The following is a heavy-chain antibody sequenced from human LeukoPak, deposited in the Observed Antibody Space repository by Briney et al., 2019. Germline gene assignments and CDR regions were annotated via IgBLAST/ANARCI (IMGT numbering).Heavy chain of an antibody. CDR1: GGSFSGYY. Sequence: PSETLSLTCAVYGGSFSGYYWSWIRQPPGKGLEWIGEINHSGSTNYNPSLKSRVTISVDTSKNQFSLKLSSVTAADTAVYYCARGLRWLQSPIFDYWGQGTLVTVSS. CDR3: ARGLRWLQSPIFDY. CDR2: INHSGST. J-gene: IGHJ4*02. V-gene: IGHV4-34*01. D-gene: IGHD5-24*01.